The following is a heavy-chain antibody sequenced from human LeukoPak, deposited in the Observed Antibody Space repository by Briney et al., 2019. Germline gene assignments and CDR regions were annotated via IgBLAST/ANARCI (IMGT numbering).Heavy chain of an antibody. CDR3: ARVHGSPYHSSGYYYYFDY. D-gene: IGHD3-22*01. CDR1: DESLSGYY. Sequence: SETLSLTCAVYDESLSGYYWGWIRQPPGKGLEWIASMYHSGSTYYNPSLKSRVTISVDTSKNQFSLKLSSVTAADTAVYYCARVHGSPYHSSGYYYYFDYWGQGTLVTVSS. J-gene: IGHJ4*02. CDR2: MYHSGST. V-gene: IGHV4-38-2*01.